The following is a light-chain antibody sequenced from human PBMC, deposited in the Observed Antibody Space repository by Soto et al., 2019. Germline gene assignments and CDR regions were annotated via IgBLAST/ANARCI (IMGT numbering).Light chain of an antibody. CDR3: QQYGSSLFT. Sequence: DIVLTQSPGTLSLSPGERATLSCRASQSVSSTYLAWYQQKPGQAPRVLIYGASIRATGIPERFSGGGSGTDFTLTITRLEPEDFAVYYCQQYGSSLFTFGPGTKVEIK. J-gene: IGKJ3*01. V-gene: IGKV3-20*01. CDR2: GAS. CDR1: QSVSSTY.